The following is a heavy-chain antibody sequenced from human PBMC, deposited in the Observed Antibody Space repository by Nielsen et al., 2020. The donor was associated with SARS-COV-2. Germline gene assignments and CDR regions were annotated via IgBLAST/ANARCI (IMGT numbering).Heavy chain of an antibody. CDR2: IYWNDDK. V-gene: IGHV2-5*01. J-gene: IGHJ5*02. D-gene: IGHD3-10*01. Sequence: PGKALEWLALIYWNDDKRYSPSLKSRLTITKDTSKNQVVLTMTNMDPVDTATYYCAHSTYFLWFGDNWFDPWGQGTLVTVSS. CDR3: AHSTYFLWFGDNWFDP.